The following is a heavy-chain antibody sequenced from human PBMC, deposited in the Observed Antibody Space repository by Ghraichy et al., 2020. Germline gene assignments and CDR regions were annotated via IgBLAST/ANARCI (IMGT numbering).Heavy chain of an antibody. CDR1: GGSISSSNYY. J-gene: IGHJ4*02. CDR2: IYYSGST. CDR3: ARQDAFSIAAAGRIDH. D-gene: IGHD6-13*01. V-gene: IGHV4-39*01. Sequence: GSLRLSCTVSGGSISSSNYYWGWIRQPPGKGLEWIGSIYYSGSTYYNPSLKSRVTISVDTSKNQFSLKLSSVTAADTAVHYCARQDAFSIAAAGRIDHWGQGTLVTVSS.